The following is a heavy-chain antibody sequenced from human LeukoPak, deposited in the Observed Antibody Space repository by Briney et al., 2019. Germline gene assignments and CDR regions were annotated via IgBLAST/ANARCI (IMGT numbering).Heavy chain of an antibody. V-gene: IGHV3-21*04. Sequence: GGSLRLSCAASGFTFSSYSMNWVRQAPGKGLEWVSSISSSSSYIYYADSVKGRFTISRDNAKNSLYLQMNSLRAEDTAVYYCARARPWDSSRSYYFGMDVWGHGTTVTVSS. CDR1: GFTFSSYS. D-gene: IGHD3-22*01. CDR3: ARARPWDSSRSYYFGMDV. J-gene: IGHJ6*02. CDR2: ISSSSSYI.